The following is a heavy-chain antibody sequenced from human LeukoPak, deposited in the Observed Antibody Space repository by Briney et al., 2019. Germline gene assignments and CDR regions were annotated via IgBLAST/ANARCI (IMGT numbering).Heavy chain of an antibody. CDR1: GGSFSGYY. J-gene: IGHJ4*02. Sequence: KPSETLSLTCTVYGGSFSGYYWSWIRQPPGKGLEWIGEINHSGSTNYNPSLKSRVTISVDTSKNQFSLKLSSVTAADTAVYYYARTPRPLFDYWGQGTLVTVSS. CDR2: INHSGST. CDR3: ARTPRPLFDY. V-gene: IGHV4-34*01. D-gene: IGHD6-6*01.